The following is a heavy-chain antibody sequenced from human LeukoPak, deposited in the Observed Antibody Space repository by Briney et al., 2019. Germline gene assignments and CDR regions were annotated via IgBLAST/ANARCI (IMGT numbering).Heavy chain of an antibody. CDR2: ISAYNGNT. CDR1: GYTFTSYA. D-gene: IGHD3-10*01. V-gene: IGHV1-18*01. J-gene: IGHJ4*02. CDR3: AIDALWYGAIRHFDY. Sequence: ASVKVSCKASGYTFTSYAISWVRQAPGQGLEWMGWISAYNGNTNYAQKLQGRITMTTHTSTSTAYMELRSLRSDDTAVYYCAIDALWYGAIRHFDYWGQGTLVTLSS.